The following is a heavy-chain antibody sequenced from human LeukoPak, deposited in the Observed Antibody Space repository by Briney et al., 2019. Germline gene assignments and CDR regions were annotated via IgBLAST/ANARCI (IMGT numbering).Heavy chain of an antibody. J-gene: IGHJ4*02. CDR3: ARVAGGVVVTNSRYYFDY. CDR1: GYTFTGYY. V-gene: IGHV1-2*02. CDR2: INPNSGGT. Sequence: ASVKVSCKASGYTFTGYYMHWVRQAPGQGLEWMGWINPNSGGTNYAQKFQGRVTMTRDTSISTAYMELSRLRSDDTAVYYCARVAGGVVVTNSRYYFDYWGQGTLVTVSS. D-gene: IGHD3-22*01.